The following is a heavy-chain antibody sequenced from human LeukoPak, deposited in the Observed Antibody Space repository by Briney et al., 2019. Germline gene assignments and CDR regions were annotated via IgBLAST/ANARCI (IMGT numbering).Heavy chain of an antibody. CDR2: IHAGNGNA. V-gene: IGHV1-3*01. CDR1: GYNFISYA. D-gene: IGHD3-22*01. Sequence: PKASVKVSCKASGYNFISYAIHWVRQAPGQRLEWMGWIHAGNGNAKYSQKFQGRVTITAGTSASTAYMELSSLRSEDTAVYYCARDSPYYYDSSGYYYGYFDYWGQGTLVTVSS. CDR3: ARDSPYYYDSSGYYYGYFDY. J-gene: IGHJ4*02.